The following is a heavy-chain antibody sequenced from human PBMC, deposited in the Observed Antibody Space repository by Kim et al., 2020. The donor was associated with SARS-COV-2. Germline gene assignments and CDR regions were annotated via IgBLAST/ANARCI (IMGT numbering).Heavy chain of an antibody. D-gene: IGHD3-16*01. J-gene: IGHJ5*02. Sequence: SETLSLTCTVSGGSISNYYWSWIRQPPGQGLEWIGHIYSSGTTKYNPSLESRVTISVDTSKNQFSLKLRSVTAADTAVYYCARHPDGGSFDPWGQGTLVT. CDR3: ARHPDGGSFDP. V-gene: IGHV4-59*08. CDR1: GGSISNYY. CDR2: IYSSGTT.